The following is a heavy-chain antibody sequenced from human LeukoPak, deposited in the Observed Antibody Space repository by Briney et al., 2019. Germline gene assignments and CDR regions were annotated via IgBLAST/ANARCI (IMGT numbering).Heavy chain of an antibody. Sequence: GGSLRLSCAASGFTFSSYEMNWVRQAPGKGLEWVSYISSSGSTIYYADSVKGRFTISRDNSKNTLYLQMNSLRAEDTAVYYCARGGNHRYYYDSSGPNFDYWGQGTLITVSS. CDR2: ISSSGSTI. CDR3: ARGGNHRYYYDSSGPNFDY. CDR1: GFTFSSYE. D-gene: IGHD3-22*01. J-gene: IGHJ4*02. V-gene: IGHV3-48*03.